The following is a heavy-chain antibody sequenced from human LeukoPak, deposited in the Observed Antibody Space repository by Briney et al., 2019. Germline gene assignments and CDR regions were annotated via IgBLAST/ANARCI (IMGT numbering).Heavy chain of an antibody. CDR3: ARTIEMATISYFDY. CDR2: IKHDGSEK. D-gene: IGHD5-24*01. J-gene: IGHJ4*02. V-gene: IGHV3-7*01. Sequence: GGSLRLSCVASGFIFNNYWMSWVRQAPGKGLEWVANIKHDGSEKYYVNSVKGRFTISREDAKNSLYLQMNSLRGEDTAVYYCARTIEMATISYFDYWGQGTLVTVSS. CDR1: GFIFNNYW.